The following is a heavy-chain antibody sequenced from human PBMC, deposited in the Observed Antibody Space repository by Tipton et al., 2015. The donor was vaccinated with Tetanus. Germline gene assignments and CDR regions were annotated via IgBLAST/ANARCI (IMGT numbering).Heavy chain of an antibody. CDR3: ARVKGTYNHYGLDV. D-gene: IGHD3-10*01. J-gene: IGHJ6*02. Sequence: TLSLTCAVYGGSFSGYYWNWIRQPPGKGLEWIGEINYSGTTNYNPSLKSRVTMSVDTSKNQFSLQLSSMTAADTAVYYCARVKGTYNHYGLDVWGQGTTVTVSS. CDR1: GGSFSGYY. V-gene: IGHV4-34*01. CDR2: INYSGTT.